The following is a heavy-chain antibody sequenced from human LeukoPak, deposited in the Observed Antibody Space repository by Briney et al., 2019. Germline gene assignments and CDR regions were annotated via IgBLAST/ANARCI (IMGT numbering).Heavy chain of an antibody. CDR2: ISSSRGYI. Sequence: PGGSLRLSCAASGFTLSSYWMSWVRPAPGMGLEWVSSISSSRGYIYYADSLKGRFTISRDNAKNSLYLQMNSLRAGDTAVYYCARAVVATGFDCWGQGTLVSVSS. V-gene: IGHV3-21*01. CDR1: GFTLSSYW. CDR3: ARAVVATGFDC. D-gene: IGHD5-12*01. J-gene: IGHJ4*02.